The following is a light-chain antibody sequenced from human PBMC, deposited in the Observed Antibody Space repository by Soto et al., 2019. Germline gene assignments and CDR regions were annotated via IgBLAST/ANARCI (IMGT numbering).Light chain of an antibody. CDR1: QSISSW. J-gene: IGKJ1*01. V-gene: IGKV1-5*03. Sequence: DIQMTQSPSTLSASVGDRVTITCRASQSISSWLAWYQQRPGKAPNLLIYKASSLESGVPSRFGGSGSGTEFTLTISSLQPDDFATYYCQHYNSYSEAFGQGTKVDIK. CDR3: QHYNSYSEA. CDR2: KAS.